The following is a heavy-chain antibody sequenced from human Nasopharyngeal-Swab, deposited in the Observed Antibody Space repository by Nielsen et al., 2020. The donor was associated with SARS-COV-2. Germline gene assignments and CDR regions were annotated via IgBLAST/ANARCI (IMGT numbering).Heavy chain of an antibody. D-gene: IGHD3-3*01. CDR1: GGSISSSSYY. CDR2: IYYSGSN. V-gene: IGHV4-39*01. Sequence: SEALSLTCTVSGGSISSSSYYWGWIRQSPGKGLEWIGSIYYSGSNYNNPSIKRQATISVDTSENQVSLKLSSVTAADTAVYFCARRFVTYYDFWSGYHTKRFDYWGQGTLVTVSS. J-gene: IGHJ4*02. CDR3: ARRFVTYYDFWSGYHTKRFDY.